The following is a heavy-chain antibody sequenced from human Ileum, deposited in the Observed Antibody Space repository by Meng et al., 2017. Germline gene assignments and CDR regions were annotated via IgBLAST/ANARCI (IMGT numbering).Heavy chain of an antibody. J-gene: IGHJ4*02. CDR2: ISHSGSA. Sequence: QVMLAASGPGLGRPSGPLSLTCAVSSGSISSNTYWSWVRQPPGKGLEWIGQISHSGSAYYNPSLKSRVTMSVDKSKSQFSLMLTSVTAADTAIYYCARHGGYSQDFWGQGTLVTVSS. V-gene: IGHV4-4*02. D-gene: IGHD4-23*01. CDR1: SGSISSNTY. CDR3: ARHGGYSQDF.